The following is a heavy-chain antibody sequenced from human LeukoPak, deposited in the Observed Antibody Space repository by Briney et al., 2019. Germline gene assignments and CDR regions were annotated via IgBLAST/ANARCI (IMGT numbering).Heavy chain of an antibody. CDR2: INHSGST. V-gene: IGHV4-34*01. D-gene: IGHD1-26*01. CDR1: GGSFSGYY. CDR3: ARDLRYSGHSD. J-gene: IGHJ4*02. Sequence: PSETLSLTCAVYGGSFSGYYWTWIRQPPGKGLEWIGEINHSGSTNYNPSLKSRVSISADTSKNQFSLKLSSVTAADTAVYYCARDLRYSGHSDWGQGTLVTVSS.